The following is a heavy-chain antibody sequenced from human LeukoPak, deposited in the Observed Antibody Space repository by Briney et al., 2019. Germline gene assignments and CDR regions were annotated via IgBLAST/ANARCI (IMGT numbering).Heavy chain of an antibody. CDR3: ARGPYYYGSELPFDP. CDR2: MNPNSGYT. V-gene: IGHV1-8*01. D-gene: IGHD3-10*01. CDR1: GYTFTSYD. J-gene: IGHJ5*02. Sequence: ASVKVSCKASGYTFTSYDINWVRQATGQGLEWMGWMNPNSGYTGYAQKFQGRVTMTRNTSISTAYMELSSLRSQDTAVYYCARGPYYYGSELPFDPWGQGTLVTVSP.